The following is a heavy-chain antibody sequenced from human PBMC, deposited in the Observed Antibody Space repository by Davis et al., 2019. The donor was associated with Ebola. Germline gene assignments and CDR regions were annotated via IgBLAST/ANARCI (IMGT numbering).Heavy chain of an antibody. D-gene: IGHD2-2*01. Sequence: SETLSLTCSVSGGSISGYYWSWIRLPPGKGLEWIAYIYQSGNTNYSPSLKSRVTISEDTSKNQISLKLSSVTAADTAVYYCARDWGYCTSTSCSSYYGMDVWGRGTTVTVSS. J-gene: IGHJ6*02. CDR2: IYQSGNT. CDR1: GGSISGYY. CDR3: ARDWGYCTSTSCSSYYGMDV. V-gene: IGHV4-59*01.